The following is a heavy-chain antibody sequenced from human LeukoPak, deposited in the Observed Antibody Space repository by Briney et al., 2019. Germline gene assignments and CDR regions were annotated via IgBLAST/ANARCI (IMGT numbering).Heavy chain of an antibody. J-gene: IGHJ4*02. CDR2: TIPILGIA. Sequence: ASVKVSCKASGGTFSSYAISWVRQAPGQGLEWMGRTIPILGIANYAQKFQGRVTITADKSTSAAYMELSSLRSEDTAVYYCARASDSSGWYRLDYWGQGTLVTVSS. V-gene: IGHV1-69*04. CDR1: GGTFSSYA. CDR3: ARASDSSGWYRLDY. D-gene: IGHD6-19*01.